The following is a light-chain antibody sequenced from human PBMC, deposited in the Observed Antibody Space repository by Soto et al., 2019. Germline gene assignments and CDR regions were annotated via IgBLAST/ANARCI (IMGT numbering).Light chain of an antibody. CDR3: QQYNSYSWT. V-gene: IGKV1-5*03. Sequence: DIQMTQSPPTLSASAGDRVTITCRASESISSWLAWYQQKPGKAPKLLMYKASSLESGVPSRISGSGSGTEFTLTISSLQPDDFATYYCQQYNSYSWTFGQGTKVDIK. J-gene: IGKJ1*01. CDR1: ESISSW. CDR2: KAS.